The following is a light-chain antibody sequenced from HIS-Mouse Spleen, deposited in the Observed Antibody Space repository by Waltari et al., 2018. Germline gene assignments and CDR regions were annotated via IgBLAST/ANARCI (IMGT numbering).Light chain of an antibody. J-gene: IGLJ1*01. CDR3: CSYAGSYTGV. CDR1: SSDVGGYHF. V-gene: IGLV2-11*01. CDR2: DVS. Sequence: QSALTQPRSVSGSPGQSVTISCTGTSSDVGGYHFVPWYQQHPGKAPKLMIYDVSKRPSGVPDRFSGSKSGNTASLTISGLQAEDEADYYCCSYAGSYTGVFGTGTKVTVL.